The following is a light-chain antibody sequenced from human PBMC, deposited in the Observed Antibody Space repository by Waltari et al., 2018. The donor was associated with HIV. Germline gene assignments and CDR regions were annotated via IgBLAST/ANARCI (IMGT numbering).Light chain of an antibody. Sequence: EIVMTQSPATLSVSPGERATLPCRASQSVSSNLAWYQQKPGQAPRLLIYGASTRATGIPARFSGSGSGTEFTLTISSLQSEDFAVHYCQQYNNWPPTFGQGTKVEIK. CDR1: QSVSSN. CDR3: QQYNNWPPT. CDR2: GAS. V-gene: IGKV3-15*01. J-gene: IGKJ1*01.